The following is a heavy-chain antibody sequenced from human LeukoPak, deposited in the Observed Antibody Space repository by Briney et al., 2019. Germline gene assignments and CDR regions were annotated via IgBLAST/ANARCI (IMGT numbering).Heavy chain of an antibody. CDR1: GGSFSTYY. J-gene: IGHJ4*02. Sequence: PSETLSLTCTVSGGSFSTYYWSWIRQPPGKGLEWIGEIDHSGSTNYNPSLKSRVTISVDTSENQFSLKVSSVTAADTAVYYCASRVAVTAKYDCWGQGTLVTVSS. D-gene: IGHD2-21*02. V-gene: IGHV4-34*01. CDR2: IDHSGST. CDR3: ASRVAVTAKYDC.